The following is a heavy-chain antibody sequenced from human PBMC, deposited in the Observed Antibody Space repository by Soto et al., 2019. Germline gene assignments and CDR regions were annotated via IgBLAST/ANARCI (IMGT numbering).Heavy chain of an antibody. D-gene: IGHD3-3*01. CDR3: ARDTPFWSVYYSPLDY. V-gene: IGHV1-18*01. Sequence: ASVKVSCKASGYTFTSYGISWVRQAPGQGLEWMGWISAYNGNTNYAQKLQGRVTMTTDTSTSTAYMELRSLRSDDTAVYYCARDTPFWSVYYSPLDYWGQGTLVTVSS. CDR2: ISAYNGNT. CDR1: GYTFTSYG. J-gene: IGHJ4*02.